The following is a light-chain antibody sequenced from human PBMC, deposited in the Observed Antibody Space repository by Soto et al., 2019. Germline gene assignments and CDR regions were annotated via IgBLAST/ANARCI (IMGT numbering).Light chain of an antibody. Sequence: QSVLTQPAYVSGAPGQSITISCTGTSSDVGGYNYVSWYQQHPGKAPKLMIYEVSKRPSGVPDRFSGSKSGNTASLTVSGLQAEDEADYYCSSYAGSNYVFGTVTKVTVL. V-gene: IGLV2-8*01. J-gene: IGLJ1*01. CDR1: SSDVGGYNY. CDR3: SSYAGSNYV. CDR2: EVS.